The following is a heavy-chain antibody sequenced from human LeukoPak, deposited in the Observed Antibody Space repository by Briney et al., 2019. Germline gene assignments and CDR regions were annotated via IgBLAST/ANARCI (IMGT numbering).Heavy chain of an antibody. CDR1: GFTFSNAW. J-gene: IGHJ2*01. Sequence: GGSLRLSCAASGFTFSNAWMGWVRQAPGKGLEWVSVIYSGGSTYYADSVKGRFTISRDKSKNTLYLQMNSLRAEDTAVYHCARHFGLGVGSRFFDLWGRGTLVTVSS. D-gene: IGHD3/OR15-3a*01. V-gene: IGHV3-66*04. CDR3: ARHFGLGVGSRFFDL. CDR2: IYSGGST.